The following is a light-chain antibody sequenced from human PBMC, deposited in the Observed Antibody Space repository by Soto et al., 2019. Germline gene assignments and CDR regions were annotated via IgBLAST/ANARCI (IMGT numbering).Light chain of an antibody. V-gene: IGLV2-18*01. J-gene: IGLJ3*02. CDR2: EVS. CDR3: AAWDDSLKAVL. CDR1: STDFVSYNR. Sequence: QSALTQPPSVSGSPGQSVTISCTGTSTDFVSYNRVSWYQQPPGTAPKLMIYEVSKRPSGVPDRFSGSKSDTSASLAISGLQSEDEAHYYCAAWDDSLKAVLFGGGTKLTVL.